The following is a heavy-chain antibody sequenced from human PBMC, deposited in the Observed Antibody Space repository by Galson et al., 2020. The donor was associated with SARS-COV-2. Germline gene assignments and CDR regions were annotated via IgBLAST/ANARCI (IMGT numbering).Heavy chain of an antibody. D-gene: IGHD5-18*01. V-gene: IGHV3-23*01. CDR1: GFTFSSYA. Sequence: GGSLRLSCAASGFTFSSYAMSWVRQAPGKGLEWVSAISGSGGSTYYADSVKGRFTISRDNSKNTLYLQMNSLRAEDTAVYYCAKDCTAIVSLGYGMDVWGQGTTVTVSS. CDR3: AKDCTAIVSLGYGMDV. CDR2: ISGSGGST. J-gene: IGHJ6*02.